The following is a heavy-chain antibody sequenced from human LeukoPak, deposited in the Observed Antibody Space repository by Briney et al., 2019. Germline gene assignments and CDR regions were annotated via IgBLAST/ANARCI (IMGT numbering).Heavy chain of an antibody. J-gene: IGHJ4*02. Sequence: SETLSLTCAVYGGSFSGYYWSWIRQPPGKGLEWIGEINNSGSTNYNPSLKSGVTISVDTSKNQFSLKLSSVTAADTAVYYCARGGATRIQLWLRTYYFDYWGQGTLVTVSS. CDR2: INNSGST. V-gene: IGHV4-34*01. CDR3: ARGGATRIQLWLRTYYFDY. CDR1: GGSFSGYY. D-gene: IGHD5-18*01.